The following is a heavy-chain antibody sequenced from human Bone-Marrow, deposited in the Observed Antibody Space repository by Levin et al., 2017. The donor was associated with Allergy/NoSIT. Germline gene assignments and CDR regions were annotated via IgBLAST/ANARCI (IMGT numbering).Heavy chain of an antibody. D-gene: IGHD6-19*01. CDR2: VDWDDDR. CDR3: PRTRRYNSRGPVTQYAMDV. Sequence: ESGPTLVKPTQTLTLTCTFSGFSLNTLGMCVTWIRQPPGQALEWLALVDWDDDRYYNPSLKTRLTISNDISENQVVLTMTNMDPVDSATYTCPRTRRYNSRGPVTQYAMDVWGQGTTVTVSS. J-gene: IGHJ6*02. V-gene: IGHV2-70*01. CDR1: GFSLNTLGMC.